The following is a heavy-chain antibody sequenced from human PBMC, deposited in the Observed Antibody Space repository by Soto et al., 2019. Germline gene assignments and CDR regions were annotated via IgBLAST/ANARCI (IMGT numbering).Heavy chain of an antibody. D-gene: IGHD3-9*01. CDR2: IYYSGST. Sequence: SETLSLTCTVSGGSISSYYWSWIRQHPGKGLEWIGYIYYSGSTYYNPSLKSRVTISVDTSKNQFSLKLSSVTAADTAVYYCARDKRLTGYGMDVWGQGTTVTVSS. CDR1: GGSISSYY. V-gene: IGHV4-59*06. CDR3: ARDKRLTGYGMDV. J-gene: IGHJ6*02.